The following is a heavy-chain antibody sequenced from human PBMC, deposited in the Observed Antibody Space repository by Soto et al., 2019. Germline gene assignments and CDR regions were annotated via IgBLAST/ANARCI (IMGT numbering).Heavy chain of an antibody. Sequence: QLQLQASGPGLVKPSETLSLTCSVSCASVSSSSYYWGWIRQVPGKGLEWIVYMYHTGTTHYNPALKSRVNIYGATSKNQYSLKLSSVPAADTAVYYCPRQSGWYGDVFDYWGQETLVTVSS. CDR2: MYHTGTT. CDR1: CASVSSSSYY. CDR3: PRQSGWYGDVFDY. D-gene: IGHD6-19*01. J-gene: IGHJ4*02. V-gene: IGHV4-39*01.